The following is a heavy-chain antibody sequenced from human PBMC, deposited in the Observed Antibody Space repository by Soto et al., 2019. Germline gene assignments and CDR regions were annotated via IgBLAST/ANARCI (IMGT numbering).Heavy chain of an antibody. CDR3: ASGTARITGTTLDY. V-gene: IGHV4-59*01. D-gene: IGHD1-7*01. J-gene: IGHJ4*02. CDR1: GGSISSYY. Sequence: QVQLQESGPGLVKPSETLSLTCTVSGGSISSYYWSWIRQPPGKGLEWIGYIYYSGSTNYNPSLKSLVTISVDTSKNQFSLKLSSVTAADTAVYYCASGTARITGTTLDYWGQGTLVTVSS. CDR2: IYYSGST.